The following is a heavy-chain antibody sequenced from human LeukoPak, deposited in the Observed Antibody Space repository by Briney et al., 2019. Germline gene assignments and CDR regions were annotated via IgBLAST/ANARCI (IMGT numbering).Heavy chain of an antibody. CDR3: AKDERRPDGWTGGSYH. V-gene: IGHV4-4*07. D-gene: IGHD5-24*01. CDR1: GGSISGYK. Sequence: SETLSLTCTVSGGSISGYKWSWIRQPAGKGLEWIGRSDDSGNTNYNPSLKSRVTVSVDTSKNQISLKLNSVTAADTAVYYCAKDERRPDGWTGGSYHWGQGIPVTVSS. J-gene: IGHJ4*02. CDR2: SDDSGNT.